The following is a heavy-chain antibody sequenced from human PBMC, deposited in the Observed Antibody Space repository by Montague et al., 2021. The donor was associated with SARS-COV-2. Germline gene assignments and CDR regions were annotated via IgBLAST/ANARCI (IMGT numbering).Heavy chain of an antibody. CDR3: ARGILSMKMAVVVLLGGIYYFDS. CDR2: IYYSGST. Sequence: SETLSLTCTVSGGSISSSSYYWGWIRQPPGKGLEWIGSIYYSGSTXYNPSLKSRVTISVDTSKNQFSLRLSSVTAADTAVYYCARGILSMKMAVVVLLGGIYYFDSWGQGTLVAVSS. V-gene: IGHV4-39*01. CDR1: GGSISSSSYY. J-gene: IGHJ4*02. D-gene: IGHD3-22*01.